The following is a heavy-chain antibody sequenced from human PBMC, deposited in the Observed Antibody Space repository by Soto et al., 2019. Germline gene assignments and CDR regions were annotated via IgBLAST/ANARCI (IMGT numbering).Heavy chain of an antibody. CDR2: IIPIIGII. D-gene: IGHD3-22*01. Sequence: QVQLVQSGAEVKKPGSSVKVSCKASGGTFSTYTITSVRQAPGQGLEWMGRIIPIIGIINYAQKFQGRVTITADKFTGTAYMELTRLRSDDTAVYYCAGDPDSHYNDSHASSYPWGQGTLVTVSS. J-gene: IGHJ5*02. CDR3: AGDPDSHYNDSHASSYP. V-gene: IGHV1-69*08. CDR1: GGTFSTYT.